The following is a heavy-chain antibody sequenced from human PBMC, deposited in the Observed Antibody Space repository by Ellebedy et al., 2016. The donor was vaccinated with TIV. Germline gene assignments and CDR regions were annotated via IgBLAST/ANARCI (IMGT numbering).Heavy chain of an antibody. Sequence: GESLKISCAASGFTFSSYAMSWVRQAPGKGLEWVSAISGSGGSTYYADSVKGRFTISRDNSKNTLYLQMNSLRAEDTAVYYCAKAGGQQWVDDYWGQGTLVTVSS. D-gene: IGHD6-19*01. CDR3: AKAGGQQWVDDY. CDR2: ISGSGGST. V-gene: IGHV3-23*01. J-gene: IGHJ4*02. CDR1: GFTFSSYA.